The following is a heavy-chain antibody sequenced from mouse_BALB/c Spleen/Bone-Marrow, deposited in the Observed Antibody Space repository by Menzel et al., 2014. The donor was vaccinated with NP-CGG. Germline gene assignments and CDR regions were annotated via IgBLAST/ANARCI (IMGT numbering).Heavy chain of an antibody. CDR3: TIYYRSFAY. J-gene: IGHJ3*01. Sequence: QVQLQQSGAELVRPGASVTLSCKASGYTFTDYEMHWVKQTPVHGLEWIGAIDPETGGTAYNQKFKGKATLTVDTSSSTAYMQLSSLTSEDSAVYYCTIYYRSFAYWGQGTLVTVSA. CDR1: GYTFTDYE. V-gene: IGHV1-15*01. CDR2: IDPETGGT. D-gene: IGHD2-14*01.